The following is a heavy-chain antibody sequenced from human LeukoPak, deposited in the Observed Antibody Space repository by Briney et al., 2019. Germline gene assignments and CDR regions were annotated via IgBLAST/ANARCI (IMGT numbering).Heavy chain of an antibody. J-gene: IGHJ4*02. Sequence: SETLSLTCTVSGGSISSYYWSWIRQPPGKGLEWIGYIYYSGSTNYNPSLKSRVTISVDTSKNQLSLKLSSVTAADTAVYYCARRLSYGSGSPYLDYWGQGTLVTVSS. V-gene: IGHV4-59*01. D-gene: IGHD3-10*01. CDR1: GGSISSYY. CDR3: ARRLSYGSGSPYLDY. CDR2: IYYSGST.